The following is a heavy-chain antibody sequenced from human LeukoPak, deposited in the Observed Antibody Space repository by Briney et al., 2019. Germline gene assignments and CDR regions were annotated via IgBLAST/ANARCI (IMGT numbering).Heavy chain of an antibody. CDR2: ISPTSTYI. D-gene: IGHD4/OR15-4a*01. Sequence: GGSLRLSCAASGFSFNTYAMNWVRQAPGKGLEWVSSISPTSTYIYYADSWKGRFTISRDNAKSSLYLQMNSLRAEDTAVYYCARRAGAYSHPYDYWGQGTLVTVPS. J-gene: IGHJ4*02. V-gene: IGHV3-21*04. CDR1: GFSFNTYA. CDR3: ARRAGAYSHPYDY.